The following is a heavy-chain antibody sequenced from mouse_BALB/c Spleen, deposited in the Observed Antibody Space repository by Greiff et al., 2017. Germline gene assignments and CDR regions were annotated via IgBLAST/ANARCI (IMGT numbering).Heavy chain of an antibody. J-gene: IGHJ2*01. CDR2: ISDGGSYT. CDR3: AREEGY. V-gene: IGHV5-4*02. CDR1: GFTFSDYY. Sequence: EVKLMESGGGLVKPRGSLKLSCAASGFTFSDYYMYWVRQTPEKRLEWVATISDGGSYTYYPDSVKGRFTISRDNAKNNLYLQMSSLKSEDTAMYYCAREEGYWGQGTTLTVSS.